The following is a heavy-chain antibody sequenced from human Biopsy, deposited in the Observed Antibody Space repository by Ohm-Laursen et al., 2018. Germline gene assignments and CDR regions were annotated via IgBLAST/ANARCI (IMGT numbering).Heavy chain of an antibody. D-gene: IGHD6-6*01. CDR3: ARGYSRRVSIFEASIYWFDT. CDR2: MIPSSGKT. CDR1: GYSFSTYD. V-gene: IGHV1-8*01. Sequence: SVKVSCKASGYSFSTYDVNWVRQARGQGLEWMGWMIPSSGKTGYAQRFQGRVTLTMNTSISTAYMELSGLRSEDTAVYLCARGYSRRVSIFEASIYWFDTWGQGTLVTVSS. J-gene: IGHJ5*02.